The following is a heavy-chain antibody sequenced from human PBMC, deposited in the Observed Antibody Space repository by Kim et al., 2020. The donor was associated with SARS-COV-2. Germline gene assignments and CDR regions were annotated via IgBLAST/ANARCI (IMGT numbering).Heavy chain of an antibody. V-gene: IGHV3-7*03. D-gene: IGHD3-10*01. CDR3: ARAPLENFGSGIVYFDF. J-gene: IGHJ4*02. CDR2: TKYDGSEQ. Sequence: GGSLRLSCTASGFTFSNHWMNWVRQIPGKGLEWVANTKYDGSEQYYAYSVEGRFTISRDNAENSLYLQMDSLRAEDTAVYFCARAPLENFGSGIVYFDFWGQGTLVTVSA. CDR1: GFTFSNHW.